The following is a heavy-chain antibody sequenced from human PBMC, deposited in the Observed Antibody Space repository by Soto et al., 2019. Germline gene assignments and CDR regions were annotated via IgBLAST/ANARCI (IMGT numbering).Heavy chain of an antibody. J-gene: IGHJ5*02. Sequence: QLQLQESGPGLVKPSGTLSLTCTVSGGSISSSSYYWGWIRQPPGKGLEWIGSIYYSGSTYYNPSLKSRVTISVDTSKNQFSLKLSSVTAADTAVYYCARQPYCSSTSCYPFSNWFDPWGQGTLVTVSS. V-gene: IGHV4-39*01. CDR2: IYYSGST. D-gene: IGHD2-2*01. CDR1: GGSISSSSYY. CDR3: ARQPYCSSTSCYPFSNWFDP.